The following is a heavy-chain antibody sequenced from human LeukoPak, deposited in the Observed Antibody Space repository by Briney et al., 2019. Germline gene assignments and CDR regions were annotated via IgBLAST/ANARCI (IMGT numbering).Heavy chain of an antibody. CDR1: GRSITIYY. D-gene: IGHD2-2*01. CDR3: ARGAAAYWFDP. J-gene: IGHJ5*02. CDR2: IYTSGST. Sequence: PSQTLSLTCTVSGRSITIYYSRWIRQPAGKGLEWIGRIYTSGSTNYNPSLKSRVTISVDKSKSQFSLKLSSVTAADTAVYYCARGAAAYWFDPWGQGTLVTVSS. V-gene: IGHV4-4*07.